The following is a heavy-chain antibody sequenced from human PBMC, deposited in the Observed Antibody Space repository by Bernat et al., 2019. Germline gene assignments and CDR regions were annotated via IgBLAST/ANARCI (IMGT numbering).Heavy chain of an antibody. J-gene: IGHJ5*02. V-gene: IGHV3-30*01. CDR1: GFTFSSYA. D-gene: IGHD6-13*01. Sequence: QVQLVESGGGVVQPGRSLRLSCAASGFTFSSYAMHWVRQAPGKGLEWVAVISYDGSNKYYADSVKGRFTISRDNSKNTLYLQMNSLRAEDTAVYYCARDLVVRAAAGLGPWGQGTLVTVSS. CDR2: ISYDGSNK. CDR3: ARDLVVRAAAGLGP.